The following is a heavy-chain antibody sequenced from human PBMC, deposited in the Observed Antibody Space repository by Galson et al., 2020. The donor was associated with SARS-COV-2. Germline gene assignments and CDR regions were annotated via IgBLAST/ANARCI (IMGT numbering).Heavy chain of an antibody. CDR2: ISYDGTNK. Sequence: GGSLRLSCAASGFTFRTYAMHWVRQAPGKGLEWVAVISYDGTNKYYADSVKGRFTISRDNSKNTLDLQMDSLRAEDTAVYYCARGGGGGYYYMDVWGKGTTVTVS. CDR1: GFTFRTYA. V-gene: IGHV3-30*01. CDR3: ARGGGGGYYYMDV. J-gene: IGHJ6*03. D-gene: IGHD3-16*01.